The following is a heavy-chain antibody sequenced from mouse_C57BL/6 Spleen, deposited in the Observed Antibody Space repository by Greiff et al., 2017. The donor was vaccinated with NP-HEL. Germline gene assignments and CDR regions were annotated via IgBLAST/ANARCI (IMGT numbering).Heavy chain of an antibody. CDR2: IYPGSGST. D-gene: IGHD1-2*01. V-gene: IGHV1-55*01. J-gene: IGHJ2*01. Sequence: QVQLQQPGAELVKPGASVKMSCKASGYTFTSYWITWVKQRPGQGLEWIGDIYPGSGSTNYNEKFKSKATLTVDTSSSTAYMQLSSLTSEDSAVYYCARSGYYGPRADYFDYWGQGTTLTVSS. CDR3: ARSGYYGPRADYFDY. CDR1: GYTFTSYW.